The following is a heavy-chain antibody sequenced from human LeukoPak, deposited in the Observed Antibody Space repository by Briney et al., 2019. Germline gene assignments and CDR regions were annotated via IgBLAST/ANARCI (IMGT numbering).Heavy chain of an antibody. CDR1: GGSINNYY. D-gene: IGHD4-23*01. Sequence: SETLSLTCTVSGGSINNYYWSWIRQPPGKGLEWIGYIYYSGTANYNPSLKSRVTISLDTSKNQFSLSLRSVTAADTAVYYCARDDLDYGGDSGFDYWGQGILVTVSA. V-gene: IGHV4-59*01. J-gene: IGHJ4*02. CDR3: ARDDLDYGGDSGFDY. CDR2: IYYSGTA.